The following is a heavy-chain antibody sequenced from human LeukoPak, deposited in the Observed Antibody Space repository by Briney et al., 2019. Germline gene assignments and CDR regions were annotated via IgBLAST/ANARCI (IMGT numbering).Heavy chain of an antibody. CDR1: GNYW. D-gene: IGHD2-2*01. Sequence: EGSLRLSCAASGNYWMHWVRQAPGKGLVWVSHINSDGSWTTYVDSVKGRFTISKDNAKNMVYLQMNNLRAEDTAVYYCVSFYETYWGRGTLVTVSS. V-gene: IGHV3-74*01. CDR2: INSDGSWT. CDR3: VSFYETY. J-gene: IGHJ4*02.